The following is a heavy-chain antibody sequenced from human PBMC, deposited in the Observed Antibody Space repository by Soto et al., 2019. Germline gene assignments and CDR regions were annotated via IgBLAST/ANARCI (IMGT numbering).Heavy chain of an antibody. CDR3: ARIGTGYYGSGSYFYYYYYMDV. CDR2: IFSNDEK. D-gene: IGHD3-10*01. CDR1: GFSLSNARMG. Sequence: SGPTLVNPTETLTLTCTVSGFSLSNARMGVSWIRQPPGKALEWLAHIFSNDEKSYSTSLKSRLTISKDTSKSQVVLTMTNMDPVDTATYYCARIGTGYYGSGSYFYYYYYMDVWGKGTTVTV. J-gene: IGHJ6*03. V-gene: IGHV2-26*01.